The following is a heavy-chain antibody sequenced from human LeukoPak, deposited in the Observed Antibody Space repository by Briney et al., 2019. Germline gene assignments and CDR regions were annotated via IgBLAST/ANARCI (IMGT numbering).Heavy chain of an antibody. V-gene: IGHV3-7*01. CDR3: RKGHYDDSA. Sequence: PGGSLRLSCVPSGFTFTNFWMNWVPQAPGKGPEWVANIKPDGYEKYYVDSVKGRFTISRDNTKNLLYLQMNSLRAEDMAVYYCRKGHYDDSAWEQGTLVTVSS. CDR2: IKPDGYEK. D-gene: IGHD4-17*01. J-gene: IGHJ5*02. CDR1: GFTFTNFW.